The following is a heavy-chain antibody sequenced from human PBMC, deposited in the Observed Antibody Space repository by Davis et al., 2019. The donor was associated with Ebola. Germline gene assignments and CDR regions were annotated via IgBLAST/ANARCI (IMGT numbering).Heavy chain of an antibody. V-gene: IGHV3-30*02. CDR3: AIFGWNY. J-gene: IGHJ4*02. CDR1: GLTFSRYG. D-gene: IGHD3-9*01. Sequence: GGSLRLSCVASGLTFSRYGMHWVRQTPGKGLEWVAFIWFDGRNAHYIDSVKGRSTISRDNAKNSLYLQMNSLRDEDTAVYYCAIFGWNYWGQGTLVTVSS. CDR2: IWFDGRNA.